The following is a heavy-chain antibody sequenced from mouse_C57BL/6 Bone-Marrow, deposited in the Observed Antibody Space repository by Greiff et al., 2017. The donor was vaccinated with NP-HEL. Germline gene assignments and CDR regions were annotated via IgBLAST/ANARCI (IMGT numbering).Heavy chain of an antibody. D-gene: IGHD1-1*01. Sequence: QVTLKVSGPGILQPSQTLSLTCSFSGFSLSTFGMGVGWIRQPSGKGLEWLAHIWWDDDKYYNPALKSRLTISKDTSKNQVFLKIANVDTADTATYYCTRSSITTVVATGDYFDYWGQGTTLTVSS. V-gene: IGHV8-8*01. CDR2: IWWDDDK. CDR1: GFSLSTFGMG. CDR3: TRSSITTVVATGDYFDY. J-gene: IGHJ2*01.